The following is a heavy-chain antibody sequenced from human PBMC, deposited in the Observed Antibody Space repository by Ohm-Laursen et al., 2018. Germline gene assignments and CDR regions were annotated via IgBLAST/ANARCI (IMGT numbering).Heavy chain of an antibody. D-gene: IGHD4-17*01. CDR1: GDSFSSGGSY. CDR3: ARENPYGAFIDAFDI. CDR2: MYYSGTT. J-gene: IGHJ3*02. V-gene: IGHV4-31*01. Sequence: SQTLSLTWAVSGDSFSSGGSYWSWIRQHPGKGLEWIGYMYYSGTTYYNPSLRSLATISIDKSKSQFSLRLNSVTAADTAVYYCARENPYGAFIDAFDIWGQGTMVTVSS.